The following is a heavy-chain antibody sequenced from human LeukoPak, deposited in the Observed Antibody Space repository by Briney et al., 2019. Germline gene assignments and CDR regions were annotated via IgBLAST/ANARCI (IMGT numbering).Heavy chain of an antibody. D-gene: IGHD7-27*01. V-gene: IGHV4-59*01. CDR3: ARGLGRIGNWFDP. CDR1: GGSISSYY. J-gene: IGHJ5*02. CDR2: IYYSGST. Sequence: SETLSLNCTVSGGSISSYYWSWIRQPPGKGLEWIGYIYYSGSTNYNPSLKSRVTISVDTSKNQFSLKLSSVTTADTAVYYCARGLGRIGNWFDPWGQGTLVTVSS.